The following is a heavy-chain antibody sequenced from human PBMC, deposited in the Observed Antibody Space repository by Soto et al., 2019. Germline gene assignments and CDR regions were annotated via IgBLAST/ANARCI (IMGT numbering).Heavy chain of an antibody. D-gene: IGHD4-17*01. CDR3: ARVLGSIYDYGDYVVNALDI. CDR1: GYTFTSYA. J-gene: IGHJ3*02. Sequence: ASVKVSCKASGYTFTSYAMHWVRQAPGQRLEWMGWINAGNGNTKYSQKFQGRVTMTRDTSASTAYLELSSLRSEDTAVYYCARVLGSIYDYGDYVVNALDIWGQGTIVPVSS. V-gene: IGHV1-3*01. CDR2: INAGNGNT.